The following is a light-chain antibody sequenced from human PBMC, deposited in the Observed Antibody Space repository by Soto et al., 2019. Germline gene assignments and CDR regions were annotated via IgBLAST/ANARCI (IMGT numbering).Light chain of an antibody. Sequence: IVLTQSPVTLSLSPGERATLSCMASQSVSNNYLAWYQQKPGQAPRLLIYGASNRATGIPDRFSGSGSGTDFTLTISRLEPEDFAVYYCQQYGSSGTFGQWTKVDIK. CDR1: QSVSNNY. CDR2: GAS. V-gene: IGKV3-20*01. J-gene: IGKJ1*01. CDR3: QQYGSSGT.